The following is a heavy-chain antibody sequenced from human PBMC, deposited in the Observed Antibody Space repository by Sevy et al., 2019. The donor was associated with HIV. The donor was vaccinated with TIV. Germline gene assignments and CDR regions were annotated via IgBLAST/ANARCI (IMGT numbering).Heavy chain of an antibody. Sequence: GESLRLSCAASGFPFSNFAMSWVRQAPGKGLEWVSTLIGGGSRTYYADSVTGRFIISRDNSRNTLYLQMNSLRAEDTAIYYCAKRRVQSGLSGGGANYGMDVCGRGTTVTVSS. D-gene: IGHD2-8*02. CDR1: GFPFSNFA. J-gene: IGHJ6*02. CDR2: LIGGGSRT. V-gene: IGHV3-23*01. CDR3: AKRRVQSGLSGGGANYGMDV.